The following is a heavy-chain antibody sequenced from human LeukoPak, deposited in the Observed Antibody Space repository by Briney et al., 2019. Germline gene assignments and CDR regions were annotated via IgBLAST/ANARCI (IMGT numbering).Heavy chain of an antibody. Sequence: ASVKVSCKVSGYTLTELSMHWVRQAPGKGLEWMGGFDPEDGETIYAQKFQGRVTMTEDTSTDTAYMELSSLRSEDTAVYYCATPLRFGELSPRFDYWGQGTLVTVSS. CDR2: FDPEDGET. CDR1: GYTLTELS. V-gene: IGHV1-24*01. J-gene: IGHJ4*02. CDR3: ATPLRFGELSPRFDY. D-gene: IGHD3-10*01.